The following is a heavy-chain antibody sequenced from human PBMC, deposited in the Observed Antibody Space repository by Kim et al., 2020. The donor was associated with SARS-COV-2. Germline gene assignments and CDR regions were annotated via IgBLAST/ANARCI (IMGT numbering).Heavy chain of an antibody. J-gene: IGHJ4*02. Sequence: GWSLRLSCAFAGFTFSAYWLHWVRQAPGKGLVWVSRINTDGSSTSYADSVKGRFTISRDNARNTLYLQMNSLRAEDTAVYYCARGMSTFGGISNDLWGQG. V-gene: IGHV3-74*01. CDR2: INTDGSST. CDR1: GFTFSAYW. D-gene: IGHD3-16*01. CDR3: ARGMSTFGGISNDL.